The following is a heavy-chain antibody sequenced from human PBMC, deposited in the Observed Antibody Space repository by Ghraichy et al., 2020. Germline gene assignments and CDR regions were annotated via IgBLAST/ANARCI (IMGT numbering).Heavy chain of an antibody. J-gene: IGHJ5*01. V-gene: IGHV4-38-2*02. CDR2: IDHSGST. CDR1: GYSISIGYY. CDR3: ACGESSGWYDS. Sequence: SETLSLTCTVSGYSISIGYYWGWTRQPPGKGLEWIGSIDHSGSTYYNPSLKSRVTISADTSKNQFSLKLSSVTAADTAVYYCACGESSGWYDSWGQGTLVTVSS. D-gene: IGHD6-19*01.